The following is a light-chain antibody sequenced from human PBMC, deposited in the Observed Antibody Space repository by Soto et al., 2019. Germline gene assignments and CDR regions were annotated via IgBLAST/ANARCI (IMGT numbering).Light chain of an antibody. CDR3: QTWGTGIVI. J-gene: IGLJ2*01. V-gene: IGLV4-69*01. Sequence: QPVLTQSPSASASLGASVKLTCTLSSGHSNYAIAWHQQQPEKGPRYLMKLNRDGSHRFSGSSSGAERYLTISSLQSEDEADYYCQTWGTGIVIFGGGTKLTVL. CDR1: SGHSNYA. CDR2: LNRDGSH.